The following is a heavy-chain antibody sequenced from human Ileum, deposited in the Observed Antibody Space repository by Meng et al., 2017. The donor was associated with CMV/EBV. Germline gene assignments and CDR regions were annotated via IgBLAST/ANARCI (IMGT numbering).Heavy chain of an antibody. Sequence: CKASGYIFSGYYMYWVRQAPGQSPEYMGRINPKSGGIDYTQNFQGRVTMTMDTSSNTVYMDLSSLRSDDTAVYYCERGRSGEPTDYWGQGTLVTVSS. J-gene: IGHJ4*02. CDR3: ERGRSGEPTDY. CDR2: INPKSGGI. CDR1: GYIFSGYY. D-gene: IGHD6-19*01. V-gene: IGHV1-2*06.